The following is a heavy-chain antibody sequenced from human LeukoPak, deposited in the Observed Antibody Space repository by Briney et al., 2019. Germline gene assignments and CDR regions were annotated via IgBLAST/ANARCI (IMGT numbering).Heavy chain of an antibody. CDR3: ARQGVGTTRPFDI. J-gene: IGHJ3*02. CDR1: GDSVSGGGYY. CDR2: IYYSGST. V-gene: IGHV4-61*08. D-gene: IGHD1-26*01. Sequence: SETLSLTCTVSGDSVSGGGYYWSWIRQPPGKGLEWIGYIYYSGSTNHNPSLKSRVTISVDTSRNQFSLKLSSVTAADTAVYYCARQGVGTTRPFDIWGQGTMVTASS.